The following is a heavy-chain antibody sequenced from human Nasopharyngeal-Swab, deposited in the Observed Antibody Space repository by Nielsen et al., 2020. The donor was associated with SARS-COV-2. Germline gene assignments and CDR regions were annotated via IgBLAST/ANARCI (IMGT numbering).Heavy chain of an antibody. V-gene: IGHV4-38-2*02. Sequence: SETLSLTCTVSGSPISSVHYWGWTRQPPGKGLEWIGSIYHSGSTYYNPSLKSRVTITVDTSKNQFSLKLSSVTAADTVVYYCAREGYSYGNNWFDPWGQGTLVTVSS. CDR1: GSPISSVHY. CDR2: IYHSGST. CDR3: AREGYSYGNNWFDP. D-gene: IGHD5-18*01. J-gene: IGHJ5*02.